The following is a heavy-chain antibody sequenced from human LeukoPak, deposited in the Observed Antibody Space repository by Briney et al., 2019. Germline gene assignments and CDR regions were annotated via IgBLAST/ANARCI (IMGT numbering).Heavy chain of an antibody. D-gene: IGHD3-3*01. CDR2: IYTSGST. Sequence: KPSQTLSLTCTVSGGSISSGSYYWSWIRQPAGKGLEWIGRIYTSGSTNYNPSLKSRATISVDTSKNQFSLKLSSVTAADTAVYYCARRPAYYDFWSRSDAFDIWGQGTMVTVSS. V-gene: IGHV4-61*02. CDR1: GGSISSGSYY. CDR3: ARRPAYYDFWSRSDAFDI. J-gene: IGHJ3*02.